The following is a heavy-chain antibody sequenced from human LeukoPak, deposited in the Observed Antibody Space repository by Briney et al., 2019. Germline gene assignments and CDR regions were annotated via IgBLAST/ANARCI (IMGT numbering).Heavy chain of an antibody. J-gene: IGHJ5*02. CDR2: IIPILGIA. D-gene: IGHD3-22*01. V-gene: IGHV1-69*04. CDR3: AGSSGYSWFDP. Sequence: SVKLSCKASGGTFSSYAISWVRQVPGQGLEWMGRIIPILGIANYAQKCQGRVTITADKTTSTAYMKLSSLRAEDTSYYYCAGSSGYSWFDPWGQGTLVTVSS. CDR1: GGTFSSYA.